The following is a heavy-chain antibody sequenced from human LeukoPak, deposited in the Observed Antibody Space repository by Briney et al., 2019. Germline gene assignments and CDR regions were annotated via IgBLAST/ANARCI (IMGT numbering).Heavy chain of an antibody. CDR2: INHRGDT. J-gene: IGHJ4*03. CDR3: TGGATISATGYFYY. V-gene: IGHV4-34*01. CDR1: GGSFSAYY. D-gene: IGHD1-1*01. Sequence: PSETLSHTCAAYGGSFSAYYWSWIRQSPGKGLEWIAEINHRGDTNYNSSVKSRVTISVDTSKNQFSLKVSSLTAADAAVYYCTGGATISATGYFYYCGQGTLVTVSS.